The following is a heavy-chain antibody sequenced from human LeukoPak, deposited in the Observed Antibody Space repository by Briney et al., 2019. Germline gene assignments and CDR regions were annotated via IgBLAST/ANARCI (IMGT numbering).Heavy chain of an antibody. D-gene: IGHD3-22*01. V-gene: IGHV4-59*12. Sequence: SETLSLTCTVSGGSISSYYWSWIRQPPGKGLEWIGYIYYSGSNNYNPSLKSRVTISVDTSKNQFSQKMSSVTAADTGVYYCARGNNNYYDSSGYRRSGMDVWGQGTTVTVSS. CDR3: ARGNNNYYDSSGYRRSGMDV. J-gene: IGHJ6*02. CDR1: GGSISSYY. CDR2: IYYSGSN.